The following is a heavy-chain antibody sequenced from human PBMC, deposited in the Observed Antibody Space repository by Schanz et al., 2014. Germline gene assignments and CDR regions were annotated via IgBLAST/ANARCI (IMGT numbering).Heavy chain of an antibody. J-gene: IGHJ4*02. Sequence: QVQLQESGPGLVKPSENLSLTCTVSDGSISSSSYYWGWIRQPPGKGLEWIGSIYQSGTTYYSPPLKGRLTIPLDPTKNKYPLKLVSVTAADTAVYYCARPGGSSWSFAYWGLGRLVIVSS. V-gene: IGHV4-39*01. CDR1: DGSISSSSYY. CDR3: ARPGGSSWSFAY. CDR2: IYQSGTT. D-gene: IGHD6-13*01.